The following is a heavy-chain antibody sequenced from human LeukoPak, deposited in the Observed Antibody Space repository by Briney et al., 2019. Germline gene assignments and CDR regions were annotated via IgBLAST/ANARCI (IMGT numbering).Heavy chain of an antibody. Sequence: ASVKVSCKASGGTFSSYAISWVRQAPGQGLEWMGGIIPIFGTANYAQKFQGRVTITADESTSTAYMELSSLRSEDTAVYYCARDKLEGEPFDYCGQGTLVTVSS. CDR1: GGTFSSYA. CDR3: ARDKLEGEPFDY. J-gene: IGHJ4*02. D-gene: IGHD1-1*01. V-gene: IGHV1-69*13. CDR2: IIPIFGTA.